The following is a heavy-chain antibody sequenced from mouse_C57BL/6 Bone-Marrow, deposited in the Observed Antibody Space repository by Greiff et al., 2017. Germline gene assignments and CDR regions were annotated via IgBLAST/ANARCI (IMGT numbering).Heavy chain of an antibody. CDR3: ARGEGPLFDY. Sequence: VQLQQSGAELVRPGTSVKMSCKASGYTFTNYWIGWAKQRPGHGLEWIGDIYPGGGYTNYNEKFKGKDTLTADKSSSTAYMQFSSLTSEDSAIYYCARGEGPLFDYWGQGTTLTVSS. V-gene: IGHV1-63*01. J-gene: IGHJ2*01. CDR1: GYTFTNYW. CDR2: IYPGGGYT.